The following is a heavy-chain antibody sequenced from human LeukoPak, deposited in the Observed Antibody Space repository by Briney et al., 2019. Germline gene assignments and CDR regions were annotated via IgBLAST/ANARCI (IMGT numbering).Heavy chain of an antibody. CDR1: GGTFSSYA. V-gene: IGHV1-69*05. J-gene: IGHJ4*02. D-gene: IGHD6-13*01. CDR2: IIPIFGTA. Sequence: SVKVSCKASGGTFSSYAISWVRQAPGQGLEWMGGIIPIFGTATYAQKFQGRVTITTDKSTSTAYMELSSLRSEDTAVYYCARVVYSSSWYDYWGQGTLVTVSS. CDR3: ARVVYSSSWYDY.